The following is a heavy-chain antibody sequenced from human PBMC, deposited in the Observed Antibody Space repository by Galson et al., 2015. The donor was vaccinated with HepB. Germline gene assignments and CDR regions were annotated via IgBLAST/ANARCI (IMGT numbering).Heavy chain of an antibody. CDR2: ITTSGRTT. D-gene: IGHD2-2*01. Sequence: SLRLSCAASGFSFRDYYFNWIRQAPGKGLEWVSYITTSGRTTYYGDSVKGRFTVSRDNAQNLVFLQMNSLRVEDTAVYYCARIGRFLPADGLDIWGQGTMVTVSS. CDR1: GFSFRDYY. CDR3: ARIGRFLPADGLDI. J-gene: IGHJ3*02. V-gene: IGHV3-11*01.